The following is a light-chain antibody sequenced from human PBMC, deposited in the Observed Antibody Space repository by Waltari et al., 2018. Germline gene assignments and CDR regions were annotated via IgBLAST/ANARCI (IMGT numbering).Light chain of an antibody. CDR2: EDN. CDR1: SGSIACNH. CDR3: QSYDIGNVV. J-gene: IGLJ2*01. V-gene: IGLV6-57*01. Sequence: NFMLTQPHSVSESPGKTVTNSCTRSSGSIACNHTPWYQQRPGSSPTTVIYEDNQRPSGVPDRFSGSIDSSSNSASLTISGLKTEDEADYYCQSYDIGNVVFGGGTKLTVL.